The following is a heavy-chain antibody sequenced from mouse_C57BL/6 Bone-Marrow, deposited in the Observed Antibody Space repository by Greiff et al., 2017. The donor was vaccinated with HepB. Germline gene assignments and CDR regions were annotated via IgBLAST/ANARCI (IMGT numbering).Heavy chain of an antibody. CDR3: ARHDYDEAY. CDR1: GFTFSDYY. V-gene: IGHV5-12*01. J-gene: IGHJ3*01. D-gene: IGHD2-4*01. CDR2: ISNGGGST. Sequence: EVKVVESGGGLVQPGGSLKLSCAASGFTFSDYYMYWVRQTPEKRLEWVAYISNGGGSTYYPDTVKGRFTISRDNAKNTLYLQMSRLKSEDTAMYYCARHDYDEAYWGQGTLVTVSA.